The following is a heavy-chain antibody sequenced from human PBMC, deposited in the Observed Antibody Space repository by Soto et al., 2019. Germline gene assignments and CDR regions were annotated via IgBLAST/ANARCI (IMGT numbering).Heavy chain of an antibody. J-gene: IGHJ6*02. Sequence: SETLSLTCTVSGGSISSGGYYWSGICQHPGKGLEWIGYIYYSGSTYYNPSLKSRVTISVDTSKNQFSLKLSSVTAADTAVYYCARGSIFGVVILRTHYGMDVWAQGTTVTVSS. CDR2: IYYSGST. D-gene: IGHD3-3*01. CDR3: ARGSIFGVVILRTHYGMDV. V-gene: IGHV4-31*03. CDR1: GGSISSGGYY.